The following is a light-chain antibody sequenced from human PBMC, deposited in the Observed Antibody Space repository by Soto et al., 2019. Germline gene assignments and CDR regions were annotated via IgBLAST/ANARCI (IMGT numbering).Light chain of an antibody. CDR3: QQYNNWPQT. J-gene: IGKJ2*01. V-gene: IGKV3D-15*01. Sequence: EIVMTQSPATLSVSPGERATLSCRASQSVSSNLDWYQQKPAQAPTILIYGASTRATGIPARCSGRGSGTEFTLTISSVQSEDFAVYYCQQYNNWPQTFGHGTKLEIK. CDR1: QSVSSN. CDR2: GAS.